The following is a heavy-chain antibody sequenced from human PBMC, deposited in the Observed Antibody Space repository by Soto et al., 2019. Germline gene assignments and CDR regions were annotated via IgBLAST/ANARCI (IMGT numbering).Heavy chain of an antibody. CDR1: GYTFTSYG. J-gene: IGHJ4*02. CDR3: ARDHGLLWFGELNYFDY. D-gene: IGHD3-10*01. CDR2: ISAYHGNT. V-gene: IGHV1-18*01. Sequence: QVQLVQSGAEVKNPGASVKVSCKASGYTFTSYGISWVRQAPGQGLEWRGGISAYHGNTNYAQKLQGRVTMTTDTSTSTAYMELRSLRSDATAAYYCARDHGLLWFGELNYFDYWDQVPLVTVSS.